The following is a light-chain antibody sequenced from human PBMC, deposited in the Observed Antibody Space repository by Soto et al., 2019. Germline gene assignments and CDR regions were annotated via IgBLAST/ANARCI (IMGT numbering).Light chain of an antibody. CDR2: DAS. J-gene: IGKJ1*01. CDR3: QQYNSYPWT. CDR1: QSISSW. V-gene: IGKV1-5*01. Sequence: IWMTQSPSLLSASTGDRVTITCRASQSISSWLAWYQQKPGKAPKLLIYDASSLESGVPSRFSGSGSGTEFTLTITSLQPDDFATYYCQQYNSYPWTFGQGTKVEIK.